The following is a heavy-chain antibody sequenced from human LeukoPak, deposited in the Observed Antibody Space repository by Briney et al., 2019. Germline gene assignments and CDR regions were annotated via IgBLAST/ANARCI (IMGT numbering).Heavy chain of an antibody. J-gene: IGHJ4*02. V-gene: IGHV3-23*01. CDR2: ISGSGGST. Sequence: GGSLRLSCAASGFTFSSYAMSWVRQTPGKGLEWVSGISGSGGSTYYADSVKGRFTISRDNSKNTLYLQMNSLRAEDTAVYYCAKDRAGRLYYFDYWGQGTLVTVSS. CDR3: AKDRAGRLYYFDY. CDR1: GFTFSSYA. D-gene: IGHD6-25*01.